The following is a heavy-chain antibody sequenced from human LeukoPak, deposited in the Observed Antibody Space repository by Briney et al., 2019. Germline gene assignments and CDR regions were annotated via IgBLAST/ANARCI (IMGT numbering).Heavy chain of an antibody. CDR1: GLTFSNYW. Sequence: GGSLRLSCAASGLTFSNYWMTWVRQAPGKGLQWVASIRQDANVKYYVDSVKGRFTISRDNAENSLYLQMNSLRAEDTAVYYCARWADDSGIYYIASWGQGSLVIVSS. CDR3: ARWADDSGIYYIAS. V-gene: IGHV3-7*01. D-gene: IGHD3-10*01. J-gene: IGHJ4*02. CDR2: IRQDANVK.